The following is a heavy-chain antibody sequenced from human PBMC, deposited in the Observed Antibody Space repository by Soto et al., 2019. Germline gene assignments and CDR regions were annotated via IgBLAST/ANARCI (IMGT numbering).Heavy chain of an antibody. D-gene: IGHD2-2*01. CDR1: GFIVSNNY. Sequence: EVQLVESGGALIQAGGSLRLSCAASGFIVSNNYMNWVRQAPGKGLEWVSVTYTTTTYYADAVKGRFTISRDSSKNTLYLQMKSLRAEDTGVYYWAGEESCRRTNCNGLDVWGHGTTVTVSS. CDR3: AGEESCRRTNCNGLDV. V-gene: IGHV3-53*01. CDR2: TYTTTT. J-gene: IGHJ6*02.